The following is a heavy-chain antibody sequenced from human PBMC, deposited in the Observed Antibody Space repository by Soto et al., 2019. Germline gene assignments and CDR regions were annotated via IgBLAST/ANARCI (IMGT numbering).Heavy chain of an antibody. D-gene: IGHD3-22*01. Sequence: SETLSLTCTVSGGSISSYYWTWIRQPPGKGLEWIGHIYYSGSTSYNPSLKSRVSISVNTSKKEFSLKLSSVNAADTAVYYCARRDRSGFSYWLDTWGQGTLVTASS. CDR1: GGSISSYY. CDR3: ARRDRSGFSYWLDT. CDR2: IYYSGST. V-gene: IGHV4-59*01. J-gene: IGHJ5*02.